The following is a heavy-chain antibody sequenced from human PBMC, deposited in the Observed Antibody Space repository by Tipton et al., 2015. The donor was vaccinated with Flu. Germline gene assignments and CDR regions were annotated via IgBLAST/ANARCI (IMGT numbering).Heavy chain of an antibody. J-gene: IGHJ5*02. D-gene: IGHD3-3*01. Sequence: TLSLTCTVSGGSISSYYWSWIRQPPGKGLEWIGYIYYSRSTNYNPSLKSRVTISVDTSKNQFSLKLSSVTAADTAVYYCARVPDVHYDFWSGYWGWFDPWGQGTLVTVSS. CDR3: ARVPDVHYDFWSGYWGWFDP. CDR2: IYYSRST. CDR1: GGSISSYY. V-gene: IGHV4-59*01.